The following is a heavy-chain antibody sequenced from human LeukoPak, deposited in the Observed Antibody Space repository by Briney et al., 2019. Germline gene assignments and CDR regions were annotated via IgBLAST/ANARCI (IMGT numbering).Heavy chain of an antibody. CDR3: ARGFEDYYYYGMDV. CDR1: GSNVTYNY. J-gene: IGHJ6*02. CDR2: IDSGGTT. Sequence: PGGSLRLSCVASGSNVTYNYMTWVRQAPGKGLEWVSLIDSGGTTYYADSLKGRFTISRHSPNNTLFLQMNNLRPEDTAVYYCARGFEDYYYYGMDVWGQGTTVTVSS. V-gene: IGHV3-53*04.